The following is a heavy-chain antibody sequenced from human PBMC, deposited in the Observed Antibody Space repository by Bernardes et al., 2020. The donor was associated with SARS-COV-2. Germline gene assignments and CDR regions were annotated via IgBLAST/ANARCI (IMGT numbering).Heavy chain of an antibody. CDR3: AKSGGWDPNLLYYLDY. Sequence: GGSLRLSCAASGFTFSSNAMAWVRLTPGKGLEWVSVISGSGLTTNYADSLKGRFIISRDNSKSTLYLQMNSLSAEDSGVYYCAKSGGWDPNLLYYLDYRGQGTLVSVSS. V-gene: IGHV3-23*01. CDR1: GFTFSSNA. CDR2: ISGSGLTT. J-gene: IGHJ4*02. D-gene: IGHD6-19*01.